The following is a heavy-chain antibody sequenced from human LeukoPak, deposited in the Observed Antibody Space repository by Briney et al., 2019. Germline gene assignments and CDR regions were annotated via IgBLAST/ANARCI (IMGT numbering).Heavy chain of an antibody. CDR1: GFTFDDYA. CDR3: ARQLVGATSGYYYYYMDV. V-gene: IGHV3-9*01. J-gene: IGHJ6*03. D-gene: IGHD1-26*01. CDR2: ISWYSGTI. Sequence: GGSLRLSCAASGFTFDDYAMHWVRQAPGKGLEWVSGISWYSGTIGYADSVKGRFTISRDNAKNSLYLQMNSLRAEDTAVYYCARQLVGATSGYYYYYMDVWGKGTTVTVSS.